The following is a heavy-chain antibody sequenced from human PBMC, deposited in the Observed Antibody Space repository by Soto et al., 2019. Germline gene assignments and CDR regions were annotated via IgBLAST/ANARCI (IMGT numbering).Heavy chain of an antibody. CDR1: GGSISSYY. J-gene: IGHJ4*02. D-gene: IGHD2-15*01. V-gene: IGHV4-4*07. Sequence: PSETLSLTCTVSGGSISSYYWSWIRQPAGKGLEWIGRIYTSGSTNYNPSLKSRVTMSVDTSKNQFSLKLSSVTAADTAVYYCAGEPLYCSGGSCYPPNFDYWGQGPLVTVS. CDR2: IYTSGST. CDR3: AGEPLYCSGGSCYPPNFDY.